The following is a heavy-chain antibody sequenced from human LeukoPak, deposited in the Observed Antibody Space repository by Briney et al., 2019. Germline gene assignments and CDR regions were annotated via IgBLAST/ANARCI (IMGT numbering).Heavy chain of an antibody. D-gene: IGHD6-19*01. CDR2: IRSKAYGATT. V-gene: IGHV3-49*04. CDR3: ARGPILLWLHNGMDV. J-gene: IGHJ6*02. Sequence: SGGSLRLSCIGFGFIFCDHAMSWVRQAPGKGLEWVGFIRSKAYGATTEYAASVKGRFTISRDDSKGIAYLQMNSLEIEDTAVYYCARGPILLWLHNGMDVWGQGTTVTVSS. CDR1: GFIFCDHA.